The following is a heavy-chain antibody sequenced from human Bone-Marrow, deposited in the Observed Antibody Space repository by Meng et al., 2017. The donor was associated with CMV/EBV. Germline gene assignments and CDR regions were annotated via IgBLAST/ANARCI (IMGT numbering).Heavy chain of an antibody. CDR3: AKDLLLFGGPNAYFDY. Sequence: GGSLRLSCAASGFTFSSYSMNWVRQTPGKGLEWVAFIRHDGTNKFYGDSVKGRFTISRDNSKNTVYLQMNSLRPEETAVYYCAKDLLLFGGPNAYFDYWGQGTAVTVSS. CDR1: GFTFSSYS. CDR2: IRHDGTNK. J-gene: IGHJ4*02. V-gene: IGHV3-30*02. D-gene: IGHD3-16*01.